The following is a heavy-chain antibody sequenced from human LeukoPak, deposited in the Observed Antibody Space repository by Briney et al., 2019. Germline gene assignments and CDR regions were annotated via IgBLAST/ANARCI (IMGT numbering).Heavy chain of an antibody. Sequence: GGSLRLSCAASGFTLQNYHMHWIRQAPGKGLEWVSRISYDGSRTTYADSVKGRFTISRDDAKNTVNLQMNSLRAEDTAVYYCAREGEYSSSWLFDYWGQGTLVTVSS. CDR2: ISYDGSRT. V-gene: IGHV3-74*01. CDR3: AREGEYSSSWLFDY. CDR1: GFTLQNYH. D-gene: IGHD6-13*01. J-gene: IGHJ4*02.